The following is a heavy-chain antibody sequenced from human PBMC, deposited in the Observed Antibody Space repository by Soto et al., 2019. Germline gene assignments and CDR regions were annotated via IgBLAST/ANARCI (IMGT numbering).Heavy chain of an antibody. V-gene: IGHV3-30*03. D-gene: IGHD6-19*01. Sequence: VQLVESGGGVVQPGRSLRLSCAASGFTFSDYAMHWVRQAPGKGLEWVAVVSHDGRNTHYADSVKGRFTISRDIPNDTLSLGLTSRRAEDTAGYYWATGGRQWPVPSDFTYWGQGALVTVSS. CDR1: GFTFSDYA. CDR2: VSHDGRNT. J-gene: IGHJ4*02. CDR3: ATGGRQWPVPSDFTY.